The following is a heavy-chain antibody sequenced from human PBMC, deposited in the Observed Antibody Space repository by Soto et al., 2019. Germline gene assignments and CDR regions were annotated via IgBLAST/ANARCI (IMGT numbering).Heavy chain of an antibody. CDR2: ISYDGSNK. CDR1: GFTFSSYA. Sequence: QVQLVESGGGVVQPGRSLRLSCAASGFTFSSYAMHWVRQAPGKGLEWVAVISYDGSNKYYADSVKGRFTISRDNSKNTLYLQMNSLRAEDTAVYYCARDFYDILTGLSYGMDVW. D-gene: IGHD3-9*01. J-gene: IGHJ6*01. V-gene: IGHV3-30-3*01. CDR3: ARDFYDILTGLSYGMDV.